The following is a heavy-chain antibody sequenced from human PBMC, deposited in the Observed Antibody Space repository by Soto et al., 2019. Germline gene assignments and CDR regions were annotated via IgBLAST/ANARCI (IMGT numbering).Heavy chain of an antibody. J-gene: IGHJ4*02. V-gene: IGHV3-74*01. Sequence: EMQLVESGGGLVQPGGSLRLSCAASGFTFSSSWMHWVRQAPGKGIVWVSVINPDGSDMAYADSVKGQFTISRDNANNTLSLQMNSLRAEDSAVYSCASNVNGVTTYWGQGTLVTVSS. D-gene: IGHD2-21*02. CDR1: GFTFSSSW. CDR3: ASNVNGVTTY. CDR2: INPDGSDM.